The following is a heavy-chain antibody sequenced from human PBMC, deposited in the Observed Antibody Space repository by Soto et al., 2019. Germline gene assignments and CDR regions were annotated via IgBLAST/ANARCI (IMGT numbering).Heavy chain of an antibody. J-gene: IGHJ4*02. CDR2: IYYSGST. V-gene: IGHV4-59*08. Sequence: SETLSLTCTASGGSVSSYYWSWIRQSPGKGLEWIGFIYYSGSTKYKPSLKSRVSISVDTSKNQFSLKVSSATAADTAVYYFARHSNRNYGLYYFDYWGLGALVTVSS. D-gene: IGHD4-4*01. CDR1: GGSVSSYY. CDR3: ARHSNRNYGLYYFDY.